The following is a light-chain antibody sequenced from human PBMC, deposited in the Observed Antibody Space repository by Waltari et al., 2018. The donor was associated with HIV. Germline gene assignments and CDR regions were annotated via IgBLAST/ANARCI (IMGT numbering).Light chain of an antibody. CDR2: EVT. CDR3: HSHAGSSTYAV. J-gene: IGLJ2*01. Sequence: LTQPPSVSASPGQSITLSCTGPSRDIGRYNYSSWYQQHPGNAPKLMIYEVTERPSGISERFSGSKSGKTASLTICGVQAEDEADYYCHSHAGSSTYAVFGGGTKLTVL. V-gene: IGLV2-23*02. CDR1: SRDIGRYNY.